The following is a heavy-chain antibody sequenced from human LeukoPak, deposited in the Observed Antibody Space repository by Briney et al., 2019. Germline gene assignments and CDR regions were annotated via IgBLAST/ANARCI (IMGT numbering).Heavy chain of an antibody. CDR1: GYSFTTYW. CDR2: IYLGGSDT. V-gene: IGHV5-51*01. CDR3: ARERMAGTNWFDP. Sequence: GESLKISCKGSGYSFTTYWIGWVRQMPGKGLELMGIIYLGGSDTRYSPSFQGQVTISADKSISTAYLQWSSLKASDTAMYYCARERMAGTNWFDPWGQGTLVTVSS. J-gene: IGHJ5*02. D-gene: IGHD6-19*01.